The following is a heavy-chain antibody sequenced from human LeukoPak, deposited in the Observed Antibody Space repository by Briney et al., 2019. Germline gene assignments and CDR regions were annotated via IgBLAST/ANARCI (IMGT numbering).Heavy chain of an antibody. V-gene: IGHV1-46*01. Sequence: ASVKVSCKASGYTFTSYYMHWVRQAPGQGLEWMGIINPSGGSTSYAQKFQGRVTMTRDTSTSTVYMELSSLRSEDTAVYYCARDRNVPGAGGSFFHYGMDVWGQGTTVTVSS. J-gene: IGHJ6*02. CDR1: GYTFTSYY. CDR2: INPSGGST. CDR3: ARDRNVPGAGGSFFHYGMDV. D-gene: IGHD3-16*01.